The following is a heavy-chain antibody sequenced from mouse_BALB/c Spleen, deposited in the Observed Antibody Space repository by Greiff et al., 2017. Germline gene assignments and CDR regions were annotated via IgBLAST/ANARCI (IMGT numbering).Heavy chain of an antibody. J-gene: IGHJ2*01. Sequence: EVKLVESGPGLVKPSQSLSLTCTVTGYSITSDYAWNWIRQFPGNKLEWMGYISYSGSTSYNPSLKSRISITRDTSKNQFFLQLNSVTTEDTATYYCARWNHEVDYWGQGTTLTVSS. CDR1: GYSITSDYA. V-gene: IGHV3-2*02. CDR2: ISYSGST. CDR3: ARWNHEVDY.